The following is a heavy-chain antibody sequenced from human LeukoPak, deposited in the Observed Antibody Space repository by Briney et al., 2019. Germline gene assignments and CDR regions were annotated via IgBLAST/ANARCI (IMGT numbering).Heavy chain of an antibody. D-gene: IGHD2-2*01. J-gene: IGHJ4*02. CDR3: ARRQCTSSSCYLDY. Sequence: PGGSLRLSCAASGCTFNIFAINWVRQAPGKGLEYVSAVSADEGSTYYANSVKGRFTISRDNSKNMLYLQMGSLRGDDMAVYYCARRQCTSSSCYLDYWGQGTLVTVSS. CDR2: VSADEGST. CDR1: GCTFNIFA. V-gene: IGHV3-64*01.